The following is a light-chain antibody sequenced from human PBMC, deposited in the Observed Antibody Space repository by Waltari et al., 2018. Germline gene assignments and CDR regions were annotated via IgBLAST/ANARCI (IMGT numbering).Light chain of an antibody. CDR3: QQYKHWPPT. CDR1: QGVSSN. Sequence: EIFMTQSPATLSVSPGERATLSCRASQGVSSNLTWYQHKPGQARRLLIYGASTRATGIPARFSVSGFGTAFTLTIIRMQSEDFAVYYCQQYKHWPPTVCQGTNLEIK. CDR2: GAS. V-gene: IGKV3-15*01. J-gene: IGKJ2*01.